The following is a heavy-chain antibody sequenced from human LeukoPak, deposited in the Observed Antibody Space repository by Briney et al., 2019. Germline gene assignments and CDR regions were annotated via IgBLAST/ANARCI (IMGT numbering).Heavy chain of an antibody. D-gene: IGHD1-26*01. J-gene: IGHJ4*02. V-gene: IGHV3-21*01. CDR2: ISSSSRDI. Sequence: GGSLRLSCAASGFTFSSYTMNWVRQAPGKGLEWVAAISSSSRDIFYADSVKGRFSISRDNTQNSLSLQMSSLKAEDTAVYYCAKDRLGAILYFDYWGQGTLVTVSS. CDR3: AKDRLGAILYFDY. CDR1: GFTFSSYT.